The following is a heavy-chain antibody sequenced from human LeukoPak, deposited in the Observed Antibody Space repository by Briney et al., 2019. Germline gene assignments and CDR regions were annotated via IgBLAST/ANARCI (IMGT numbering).Heavy chain of an antibody. CDR2: ISGDGNIQ. CDR1: GFSISAYE. J-gene: IGHJ4*02. D-gene: IGHD1-26*01. CDR3: AKDLLPGAPDYFDY. V-gene: IGHV3-30-3*01. Sequence: GGSLRLSCAASGFSISAYEMHWVRQAPGKGLEWVAVISGDGNIQLYSDSVKGRFTISRDTSKTTLYLQMNSLGAEDTAVYYCAKDLLPGAPDYFDYWGQGTLVTVSS.